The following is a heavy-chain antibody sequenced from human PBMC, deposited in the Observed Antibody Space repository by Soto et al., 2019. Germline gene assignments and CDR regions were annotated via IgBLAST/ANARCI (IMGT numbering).Heavy chain of an antibody. V-gene: IGHV4-59*01. J-gene: IGHJ6*03. Sequence: SETLSLTCTVSGGSISSYYWSWIRQPPGKGLEWIGYVYYSGSTNYNPSLKSRVTISVDTSKNQFSLKLSSVTAADTAVYYCARDGALTGTRGYYHYMDVWRKGTTDTVSS. CDR2: VYYSGST. D-gene: IGHD1-7*01. CDR3: ARDGALTGTRGYYHYMDV. CDR1: GGSISSYY.